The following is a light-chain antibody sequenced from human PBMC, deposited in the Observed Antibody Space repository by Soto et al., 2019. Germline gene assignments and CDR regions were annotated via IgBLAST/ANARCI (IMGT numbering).Light chain of an antibody. J-gene: IGKJ1*01. CDR2: GIS. CDR1: QSVINY. Sequence: DIPMTQSPSSLSASVGDRVTITCRASQSVINYLHWYQQKPGKAPNLLIYGISTLQSGVPSRFSGSESGTDFTLTISSLQHEDFATYYCQQSYYNPTFGQGTKVEI. CDR3: QQSYYNPT. V-gene: IGKV1-39*01.